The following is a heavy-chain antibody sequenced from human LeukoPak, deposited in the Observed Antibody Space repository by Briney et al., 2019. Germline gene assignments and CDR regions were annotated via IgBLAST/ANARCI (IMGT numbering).Heavy chain of an antibody. J-gene: IGHJ4*02. V-gene: IGHV4-38-2*02. CDR1: GYSISSGYY. CDR2: IYHSGST. D-gene: IGHD1-1*01. CDR3: ARRRTWNSFDY. Sequence: PSETLSLTCTVSGYSISSGYYWGWIGQPPGKGLEWIGSIYHSGSTYYNPSLKSRVTISVDTSKNQFSLKLSSVTAADTAVYYCARRRTWNSFDYWGQGTLVTVSS.